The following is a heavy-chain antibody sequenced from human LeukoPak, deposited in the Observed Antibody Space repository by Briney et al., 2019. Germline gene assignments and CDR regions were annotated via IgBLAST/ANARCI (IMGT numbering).Heavy chain of an antibody. J-gene: IGHJ6*02. V-gene: IGHV3-23*01. CDR3: ARGGGLDV. D-gene: IGHD3-16*01. CDR2: ISGSGGKT. CDR1: GFTFSSYA. Sequence: GGSLRLSCAASGFTFSSYAMSWVRQAPGKGLEWVSGISGSGGKTYYADSVKGRFTISRGNAKNSLYLQMSNLRAEDTAVYFCARGGGLDVWGQGATVTVSS.